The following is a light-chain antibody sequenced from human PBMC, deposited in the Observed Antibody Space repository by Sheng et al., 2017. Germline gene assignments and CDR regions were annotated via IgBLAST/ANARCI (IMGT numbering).Light chain of an antibody. CDR3: QQADSFLFT. J-gene: IGKJ3*01. V-gene: IGKV1D-12*01. Sequence: DIQMTQSPSSVSASVGDRVTITCRASQDISKWLAWYQQKPGKAPNLLIYAASSLQSGVPSRFSGSGSGTNFTLTISSLQPEDFATYYCQQADSFLFTFGPGTKVDIK. CDR1: QDISKW. CDR2: AAS.